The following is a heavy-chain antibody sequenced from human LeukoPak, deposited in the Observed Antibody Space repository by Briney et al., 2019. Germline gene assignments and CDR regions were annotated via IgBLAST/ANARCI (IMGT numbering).Heavy chain of an antibody. Sequence: SQALSLTCTVSGGSISSGGYYWSWIRQHPGKGLEWIGYIYYSGSTYYNPSLKSRVTISVDTSKNQFSLKLSSVTAADTAVYYCARDSGPGYYDSSGYYGLFDYWGQGTLVTVSS. CDR3: ARDSGPGYYDSSGYYGLFDY. J-gene: IGHJ4*02. CDR2: IYYSGST. CDR1: GGSISSGGYY. D-gene: IGHD3-22*01. V-gene: IGHV4-31*03.